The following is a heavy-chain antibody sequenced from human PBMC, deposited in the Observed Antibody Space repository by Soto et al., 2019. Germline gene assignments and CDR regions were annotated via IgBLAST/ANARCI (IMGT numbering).Heavy chain of an antibody. CDR1: GFTFSSYA. V-gene: IGHV3-23*01. J-gene: IGHJ4*02. CDR2: ISGSGGST. D-gene: IGHD6-19*01. Sequence: EVQLLESGGGLVQPGGSLRLSCAASGFTFSSYAMSWVRQAPGKGLEWVSGISGSGGSTYYADSVEGRFTISRDNSKNTLYLQMNSRRAEDTAVYYCAKDRSGWYGGGFDYWGQGTLVTVSS. CDR3: AKDRSGWYGGGFDY.